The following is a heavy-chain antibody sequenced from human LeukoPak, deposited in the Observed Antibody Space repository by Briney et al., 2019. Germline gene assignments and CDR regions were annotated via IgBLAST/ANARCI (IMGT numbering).Heavy chain of an antibody. Sequence: SETLSLTCAVSVGSISSGNWWSWVRQSPGKGLEWIGEIYHNGTANYNPSLKSRVTISADRFTNHFSLKLTSVTAADTAVYYCATAPILRGEGGEHFKYGMDVWGQGATVSVSS. CDR2: IYHNGTA. CDR3: ATAPILRGEGGEHFKYGMDV. CDR1: VGSISSGNW. J-gene: IGHJ6*02. D-gene: IGHD2-2*02. V-gene: IGHV4-4*02.